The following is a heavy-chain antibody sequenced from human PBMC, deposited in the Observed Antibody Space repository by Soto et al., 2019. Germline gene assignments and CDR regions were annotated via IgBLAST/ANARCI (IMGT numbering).Heavy chain of an antibody. CDR2: VNPSGGHT. D-gene: IGHD2-21*02. CDR1: GDTFTDYY. J-gene: IGHJ4*02. Sequence: QVQLMQSGAEVKKPGASVKVSCKASGDTFTDYYIHWVRQAPGQGLEWMGTVNPSGGHTTYAQNFLGRVTMTRDTSTNTPYMELTSLRSEDTAVYYCARGGHVVVVTAAFDYWGQGTLVTVSS. CDR3: ARGGHVVVVTAAFDY. V-gene: IGHV1-46*01.